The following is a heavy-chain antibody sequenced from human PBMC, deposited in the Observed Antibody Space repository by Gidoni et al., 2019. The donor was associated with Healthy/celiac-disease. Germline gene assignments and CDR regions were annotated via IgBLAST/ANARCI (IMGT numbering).Heavy chain of an antibody. CDR2: IKQDGSEK. V-gene: IGHV3-7*03. Sequence: EVQLVEPGGGLVQPGGSLRLSCAACGFTFSSYWMSWVRQAPGKGLGWVANIKQDGSEKYYVDSVKGRFTISRDNAKNSLYLQMNSLRAEDTAVYYCARDQGYMDVWGKGTTVTVSS. J-gene: IGHJ6*03. CDR3: ARDQGYMDV. CDR1: GFTFSSYW.